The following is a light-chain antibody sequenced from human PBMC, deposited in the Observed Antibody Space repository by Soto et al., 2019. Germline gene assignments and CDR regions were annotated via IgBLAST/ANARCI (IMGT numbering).Light chain of an antibody. CDR2: GAS. CDR1: QSVSSD. J-gene: IGKJ4*01. Sequence: EIVMTQSPATLSVSPGERVTLSCRASQSVSSDLACYQQKPGQAPRLLIYGASTRATGFPARFSGSGSGTDFTLTISSLQSEEFELYYCQQYYNWPLTFGGGTKVEIK. CDR3: QQYYNWPLT. V-gene: IGKV3-15*01.